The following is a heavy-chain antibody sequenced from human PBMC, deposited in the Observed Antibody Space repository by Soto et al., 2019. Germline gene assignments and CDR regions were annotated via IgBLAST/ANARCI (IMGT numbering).Heavy chain of an antibody. CDR1: GYTFTDYY. J-gene: IGHJ5*02. CDR3: ARDSDSRYCSSTSCYNPPYNWFDP. D-gene: IGHD2-2*02. CDR2: INPNSGGP. Sequence: ASVKVSCKTSGYTFTDYYMHWVRHAPGQGLEWMGWINPNSGGPISAQKFQGRVTITADESTSTAYMELSSLRSEDTAVYYCARDSDSRYCSSTSCYNPPYNWFDPWGQGTLVTVSS. V-gene: IGHV1-2*02.